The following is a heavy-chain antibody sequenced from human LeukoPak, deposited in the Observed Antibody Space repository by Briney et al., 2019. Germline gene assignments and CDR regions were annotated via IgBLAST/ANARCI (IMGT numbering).Heavy chain of an antibody. V-gene: IGHV4-39*01. CDR1: GGSISSSSYY. CDR2: IYYSGST. CDR3: ARHAIVVVIAISPDAFDI. J-gene: IGHJ3*02. Sequence: SETLSLTCTVSGGSISSSSYYWGWIRQPPGKGLEWIGSIYYSGSTYYNPSLKSRVTISVDTSKNQFSPKLSSVTAADTAVYYCARHAIVVVIAISPDAFDIWGQGTMVTVSS. D-gene: IGHD2-21*01.